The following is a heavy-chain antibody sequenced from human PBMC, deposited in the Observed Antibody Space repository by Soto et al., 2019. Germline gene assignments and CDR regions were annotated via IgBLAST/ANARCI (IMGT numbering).Heavy chain of an antibody. D-gene: IGHD3-3*01. CDR2: ISWNSGSI. Sequence: GGSLRLSCAASGFTFYDYAMHWVRQAPGKGLEWVSGISWNSGSIGYADSVKGRFTISRDNAKNSLYLQMNSLRAEDTALYYCAKARTIFGVVIMGFDNWGQGTLVTISS. V-gene: IGHV3-9*01. J-gene: IGHJ4*02. CDR1: GFTFYDYA. CDR3: AKARTIFGVVIMGFDN.